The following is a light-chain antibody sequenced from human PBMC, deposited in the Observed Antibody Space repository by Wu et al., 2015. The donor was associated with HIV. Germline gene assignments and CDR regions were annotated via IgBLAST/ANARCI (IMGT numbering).Light chain of an antibody. CDR2: AAS. CDR3: QQSYTYPVLR. J-gene: IGKJ2*03. V-gene: IGKV1-8*01. Sequence: AIRMTQSPSSLSASTGDRVTITCRASQSISTYLVWYQQKPGKAPNLLMYAASSLQRWVPSRFIGSGSGTDFTLTISSLQPEDFATYFCQQSYTYPVLRFGQGTKLEIK. CDR1: QSISTY.